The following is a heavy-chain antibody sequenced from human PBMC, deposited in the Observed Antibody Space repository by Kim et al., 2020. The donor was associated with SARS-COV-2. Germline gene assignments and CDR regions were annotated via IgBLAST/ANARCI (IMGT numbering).Heavy chain of an antibody. J-gene: IGHJ4*02. CDR3: RTEDSSSWYFDY. CDR1: GFTFSSYA. CDR2: ISYDGSNK. Sequence: GGSLRLSCAASGFTFSSYAMHWVRQAPGKGLEWVAVISYDGSNKYYADSVKGRFTISRDNSKNTLYLQMNSLRAEDTAVYYCRTEDSSSWYFDYWGQGTLVTVSS. V-gene: IGHV3-30-3*01. D-gene: IGHD3-22*01.